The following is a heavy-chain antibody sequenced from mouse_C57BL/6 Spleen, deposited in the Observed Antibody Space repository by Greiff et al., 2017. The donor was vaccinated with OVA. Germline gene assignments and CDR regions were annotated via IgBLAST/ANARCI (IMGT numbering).Heavy chain of an antibody. J-gene: IGHJ4*01. CDR1: GYTFTSYW. CDR3: ARGGED. Sequence: VQLQQPGAELVKPGASVKMSCKASGYTFTSYWITWVKQRPGQGLEWIGKINPGGGSTNYIETFKSKAKLTVDRYLSTAYMQLKSLASDDCAVYCSARGGEDWGKGTSVT. CDR2: INPGGGST. V-gene: IGHV1-55*01.